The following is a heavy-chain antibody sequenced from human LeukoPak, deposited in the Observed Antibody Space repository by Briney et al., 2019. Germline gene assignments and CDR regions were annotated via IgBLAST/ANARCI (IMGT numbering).Heavy chain of an antibody. V-gene: IGHV1-46*01. D-gene: IGHD1-26*01. CDR2: INPSGGST. CDR3: ATSGSYHKYYFDY. CDR1: GYSFSAYY. Sequence: GASVQVSCKASGYSFSAYYMHWVRQAPGQGLEWMGVINPSGGSTSYALKFQDRVTVSRDTSTSTVYMELTSLRSDDTAVYFCATSGSYHKYYFDYWGQGTLSPSPQ. J-gene: IGHJ4*02.